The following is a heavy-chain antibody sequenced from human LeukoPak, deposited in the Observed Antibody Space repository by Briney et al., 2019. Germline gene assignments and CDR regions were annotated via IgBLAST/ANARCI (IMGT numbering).Heavy chain of an antibody. D-gene: IGHD6-13*01. CDR2: INHIGST. V-gene: IGHV4-34*01. CDR1: GGSFSGYY. CDR3: ARGRVSSSSYPGSRPDRSRIRTFDY. Sequence: PSETLSLTCAVDGGSFSGYYWSWIRQPPGKGLEWIGEINHIGSTNYNPSLKSRVTISVDTSKNQFSLELSSVTAADTAVYYCARGRVSSSSYPGSRPDRSRIRTFDYWGQGTLVTVSS. J-gene: IGHJ4*02.